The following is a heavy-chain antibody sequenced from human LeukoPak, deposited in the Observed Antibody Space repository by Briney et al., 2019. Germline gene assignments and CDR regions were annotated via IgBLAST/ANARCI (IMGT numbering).Heavy chain of an antibody. CDR3: ARPEGHPHCGGTSCYLRY. CDR1: GYNFTNYW. Sequence: GESLKISCKGSGYNFTNYWIGWVRQMPGKGLEWMGIIHPGDSDTRYSPSFQGQVTISADKSISTAYLQWSSLKASDTAMYYCARPEGHPHCGGTSCYLRYWGQGTLVTVSS. CDR2: IHPGDSDT. J-gene: IGHJ4*02. D-gene: IGHD2-2*01. V-gene: IGHV5-51*01.